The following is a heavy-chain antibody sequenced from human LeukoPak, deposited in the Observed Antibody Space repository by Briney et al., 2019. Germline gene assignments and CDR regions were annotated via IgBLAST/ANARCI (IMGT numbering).Heavy chain of an antibody. CDR2: ITPMFGTA. Sequence: GASVKVSCKASGGTFSSYDISWVRQAPGQGLEWMGGITPMFGTANHAQKFQGRVTITAVESMSIVYMELSSLRFEDTAVYYCARGRLAEATVVTPYNYWGQGTLVTVSS. D-gene: IGHD4-23*01. CDR1: GGTFSSYD. V-gene: IGHV1-69*01. J-gene: IGHJ4*02. CDR3: ARGRLAEATVVTPYNY.